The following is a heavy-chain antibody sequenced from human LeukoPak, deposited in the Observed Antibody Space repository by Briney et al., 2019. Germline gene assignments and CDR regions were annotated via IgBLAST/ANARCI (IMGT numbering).Heavy chain of an antibody. Sequence: GGSLRLSCAASGFTFSSYSMNWVRQAPGKGLEWVSSISSSSSYIYHADSVKGRFTISRDNAKNSLYLQMNSLRAEDTAVYCCARVEGSGSYEGYWGQGTLVTVSS. J-gene: IGHJ4*02. CDR2: ISSSSSYI. V-gene: IGHV3-21*01. D-gene: IGHD3-10*01. CDR3: ARVEGSGSYEGY. CDR1: GFTFSSYS.